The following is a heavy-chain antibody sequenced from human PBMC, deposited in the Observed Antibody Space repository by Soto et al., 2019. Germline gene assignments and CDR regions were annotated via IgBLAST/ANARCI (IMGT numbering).Heavy chain of an antibody. Sequence: EVKLVESGGGLVQPGGSLRLSCTASGFTFGDYSMNWVRQAPGKGLEWLSYISRSSLTIYYADSVKGRFTIFRDNAENSLYLQMNSLRDEDAAVYYCARDRYCSSTSCYSPVDYWGQGTLVTVSS. CDR2: ISRSSLTI. CDR3: ARDRYCSSTSCYSPVDY. V-gene: IGHV3-48*02. CDR1: GFTFGDYS. J-gene: IGHJ4*02. D-gene: IGHD2-2*01.